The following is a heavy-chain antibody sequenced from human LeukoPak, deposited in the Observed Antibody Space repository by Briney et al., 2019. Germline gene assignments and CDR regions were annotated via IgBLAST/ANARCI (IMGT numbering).Heavy chain of an antibody. CDR1: GFSLSTSGAG. Sequence: SGPTLVKPTQTLTLTCTFSGFSLSTSGAGVGWIRQPPGKALEWLALIYWDDDKRYSLSLKSRLTITEDTSKNQVVLTMTNMDPVDTATYYCAHTTHPPRAQGMDVWGQGTTVTVSS. J-gene: IGHJ6*02. CDR2: IYWDDDK. CDR3: AHTTHPPRAQGMDV. V-gene: IGHV2-5*02.